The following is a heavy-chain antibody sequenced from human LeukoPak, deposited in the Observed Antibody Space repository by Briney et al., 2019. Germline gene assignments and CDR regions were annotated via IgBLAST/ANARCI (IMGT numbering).Heavy chain of an antibody. CDR2: ISYDGSNK. Sequence: PGRSLRLSCAASGFTFSSYAMHWVRQAPGKGLEWVAVISYDGSNKYYADSVKGRFTISRDNSKNTLYLQMNSLRAEDTAVYYCASSVRGSYYYWGQGTLVTVSS. CDR1: GFTFSSYA. D-gene: IGHD1-26*01. CDR3: ASSVRGSYYY. V-gene: IGHV3-30-3*01. J-gene: IGHJ4*02.